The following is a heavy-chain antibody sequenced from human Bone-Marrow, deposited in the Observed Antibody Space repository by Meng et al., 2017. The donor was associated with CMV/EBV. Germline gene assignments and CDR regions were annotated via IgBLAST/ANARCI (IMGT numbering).Heavy chain of an antibody. J-gene: IGHJ5*02. CDR1: GGSISSGSYY. D-gene: IGHD5-24*01. V-gene: IGHV4-61*02. Sequence: VQLQASGPGLVKPSQTLSLTCTVSGGSISSGSYYWSWIRQPAGKGLEWIGRIYTSGSTNYNPSLKSRVTISVDTSKNQFSLKLSSVTAADTAVYYCARGSGDGYNLGWFDPWGQGTLVTVSS. CDR2: IYTSGST. CDR3: ARGSGDGYNLGWFDP.